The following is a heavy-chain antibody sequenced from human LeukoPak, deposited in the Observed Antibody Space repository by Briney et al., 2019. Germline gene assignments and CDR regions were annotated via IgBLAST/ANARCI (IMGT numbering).Heavy chain of an antibody. CDR3: AGGYTGFGY. D-gene: IGHD5-24*01. CDR1: GFTFSSYS. V-gene: IGHV3-48*01. CDR2: ISNSSSTI. J-gene: IGHJ4*02. Sequence: PGGSLRLSCVASGFTFSSYSMNWVRQAPGKGLEWVSYISNSSSTIYYADSVKSRFTISRDNAKNSLYLQMNSLRAEDTAVYYCAGGYTGFGYWGQGTLVTVSS.